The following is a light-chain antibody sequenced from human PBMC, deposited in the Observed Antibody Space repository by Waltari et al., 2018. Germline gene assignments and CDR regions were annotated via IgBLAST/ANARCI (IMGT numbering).Light chain of an antibody. Sequence: QSVLTQPPSASETPGQRVTISCSGSHSNLGSNYLYWYQQLPGSAPKLLIYGNNLRPLGVPDRFSASKYGTLAALVISGLRSEDEGVYYCASWDESHYVFGGGTTVTVL. V-gene: IGLV1-47*01. J-gene: IGLJ1*01. CDR2: GNN. CDR1: HSNLGSNY. CDR3: ASWDESHYV.